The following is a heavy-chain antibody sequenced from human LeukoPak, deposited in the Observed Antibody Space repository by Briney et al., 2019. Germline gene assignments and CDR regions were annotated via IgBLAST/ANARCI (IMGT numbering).Heavy chain of an antibody. Sequence: GGSLRLSCAASEFTFSDSYMSWIRQPPGKGLEWVSSISNSGGSAIYYADSVKGRFTISRDNAKNSLYLQMNSLRAEDTAVYYCARERYPGPYDYGGQGPLVTVPS. D-gene: IGHD2-2*01. CDR1: EFTFSDSY. J-gene: IGHJ4*02. CDR3: ARERYPGPYDY. CDR2: ISNSGGSAI. V-gene: IGHV3-11*01.